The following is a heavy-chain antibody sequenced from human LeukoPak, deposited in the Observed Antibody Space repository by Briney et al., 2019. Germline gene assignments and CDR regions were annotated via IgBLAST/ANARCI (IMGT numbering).Heavy chain of an antibody. Sequence: GGSLRLSCVAFGFTLSSYNMKWVRQAPGKRLEWVASINSGSSTMHYADSVKGRLTISRDNAKNSLYLQLNSLRAEDTAVYYCVRGDSRDYWGQGTLITVSS. V-gene: IGHV3-21*01. CDR2: INSGSSTM. J-gene: IGHJ4*02. D-gene: IGHD3-22*01. CDR3: VRGDSRDY. CDR1: GFTLSSYN.